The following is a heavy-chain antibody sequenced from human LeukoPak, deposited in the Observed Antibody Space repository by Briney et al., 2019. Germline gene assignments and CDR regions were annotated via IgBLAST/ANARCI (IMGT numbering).Heavy chain of an antibody. CDR3: HIRASGFGELSSIRYYYYGMDV. V-gene: IGHV1-69*01. J-gene: IGHJ6*02. CDR2: IIPIFGTA. CDR1: GGTFRSYA. D-gene: IGHD3-10*01. Sequence: GSSVKVSCKASGGTFRSYAISWVRQAPGQGLEWMGGIIPIFGTANYAQKFQGRVTITADESTSTAYMELSSLRSEDTAVYYCHIRASGFGELSSIRYYYYGMDVWGQGTTVTVSS.